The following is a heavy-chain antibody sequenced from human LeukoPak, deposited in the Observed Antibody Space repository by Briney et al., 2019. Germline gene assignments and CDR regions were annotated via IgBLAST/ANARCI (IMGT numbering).Heavy chain of an antibody. CDR2: ISGSGGST. CDR3: AKAGTVAPPAVYFDY. Sequence: GGSLRLSCAASGVSLSTYWMHWVRQAPGKGLEWVSGISGSGGSTDYADSVKGRFTISRDNSKNTLYLQMNSLRADDTAVYYCAKAGTVAPPAVYFDYWGQGTLVTVSS. V-gene: IGHV3-23*01. J-gene: IGHJ4*02. D-gene: IGHD6-19*01. CDR1: GVSLSTYW.